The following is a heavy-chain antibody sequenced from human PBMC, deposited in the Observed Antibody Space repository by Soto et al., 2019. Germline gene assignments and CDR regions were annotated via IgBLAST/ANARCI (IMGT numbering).Heavy chain of an antibody. CDR1: GGSISSTSYY. Sequence: KPSETLSLTCTVSGGSISSTSYYWGWIRQTPGKGLEWIGYIYYSGSTYYNPSLKSRVTISVDTSKNQFSLKLSSVTAADTAVYYCARDHTTYYYGMDVWGQGTTVTVSS. CDR2: IYYSGST. J-gene: IGHJ6*02. CDR3: ARDHTTYYYGMDV. V-gene: IGHV4-30-4*08.